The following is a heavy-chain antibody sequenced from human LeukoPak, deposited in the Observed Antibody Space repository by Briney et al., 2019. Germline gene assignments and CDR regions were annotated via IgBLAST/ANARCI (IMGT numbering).Heavy chain of an antibody. Sequence: ASLKVSSKAPGYTFTSYDINSGRHTPGQRLEWRRWMNANSGNTGYAQKLQVRVTMTRNTSISTAYMELSSLRSEDTAVYYCARVKNWFDPWGQGTLVTVSS. CDR2: MNANSGNT. V-gene: IGHV1-8*01. CDR3: ARVKNWFDP. J-gene: IGHJ5*02. CDR1: GYTFTSYD.